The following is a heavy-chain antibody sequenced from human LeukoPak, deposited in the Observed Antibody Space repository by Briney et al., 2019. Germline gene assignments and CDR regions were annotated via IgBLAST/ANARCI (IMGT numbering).Heavy chain of an antibody. D-gene: IGHD3-10*01. CDR1: GYSFSSYW. CDR2: IYPGDSDT. Sequence: GESLKISCKGSGYSFSSYWIGWVRQMPGKGLEGRGIIYPGDSDTIYSPSFQGQVTISADKSISTAYLQWSSLKASDTAMYYCARAYYYGSGSYYNGGYWGQGTLVTVSS. J-gene: IGHJ4*02. V-gene: IGHV5-51*01. CDR3: ARAYYYGSGSYYNGGY.